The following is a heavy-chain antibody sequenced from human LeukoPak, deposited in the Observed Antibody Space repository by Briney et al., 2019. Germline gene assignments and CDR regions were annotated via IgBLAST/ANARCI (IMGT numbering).Heavy chain of an antibody. J-gene: IGHJ6*02. CDR2: INHSGST. CDR3: ARYTREGGMDV. CDR1: GGSFSGYY. Sequence: SETLSLTCAVYGGSFSGYYWSWIRQPPGKGLEWIGEINHSGSTNYNPSLKSRVTISVDTSKNQFSLKLSSVTAADTAVYYCARYTREGGMDVWGQGTTVTVSS. V-gene: IGHV4-34*01. D-gene: IGHD2-2*02.